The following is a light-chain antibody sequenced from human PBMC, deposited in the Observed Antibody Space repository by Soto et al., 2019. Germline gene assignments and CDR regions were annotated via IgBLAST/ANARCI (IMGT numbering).Light chain of an antibody. CDR3: AAWDDSLNSYV. V-gene: IGLV1-44*01. CDR2: ANN. Sequence: QSALTQPPSASVTPGQRVTISCSGSSSNIGSNTVNWYQQLPGTAPKLLIHANNQRPSGVPDRFSGSKPGTSASLAISWLQSEEADYYCAAWDDSLNSYVFGTGTKVTVL. CDR1: SSNIGSNT. J-gene: IGLJ1*01.